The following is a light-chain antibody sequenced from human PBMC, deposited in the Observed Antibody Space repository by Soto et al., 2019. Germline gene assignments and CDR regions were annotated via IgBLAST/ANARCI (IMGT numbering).Light chain of an antibody. CDR1: QDIRNY. Sequence: DLQMTQSPSSLSASEGDRVSIRCQASQDIRNYLNWYQQKPGKAPKLLIYDASNLETGVPSRFSGSGSGTHFDLTISSLQPEDIATYYCQQYDNLPITFSQGTRLEI. CDR2: DAS. J-gene: IGKJ5*01. V-gene: IGKV1-33*01. CDR3: QQYDNLPIT.